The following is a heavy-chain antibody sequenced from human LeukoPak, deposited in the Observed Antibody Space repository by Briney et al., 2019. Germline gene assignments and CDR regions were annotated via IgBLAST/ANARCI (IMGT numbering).Heavy chain of an antibody. CDR3: VRGPPNWGFDY. Sequence: GASVKVFCKASGYTFTNYDINWVRQATGQGLEWMGWMGSNSGDTGYAQKFQDRVTMTRDTFISTAYMELNNVRSEDTAVYYCVRGPPNWGFDYWGQGTLVTVSS. V-gene: IGHV1-8*01. CDR2: MGSNSGDT. CDR1: GYTFTNYD. D-gene: IGHD7-27*01. J-gene: IGHJ4*02.